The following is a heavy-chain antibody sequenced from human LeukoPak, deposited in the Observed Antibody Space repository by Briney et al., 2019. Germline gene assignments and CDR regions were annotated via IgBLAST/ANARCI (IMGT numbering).Heavy chain of an antibody. Sequence: GGSLRLSCAASGFTFNTYAMHWVRQAPGKGLEWVAVISYDGSNKYYADSVKGRFTISRDNSKNTLYLQMNSLRVDDTAVYYCARSAAAGRIVATFGYWGQGTLVIVSS. D-gene: IGHD5-12*01. J-gene: IGHJ4*02. CDR2: ISYDGSNK. CDR3: ARSAAAGRIVATFGY. V-gene: IGHV3-30*04. CDR1: GFTFNTYA.